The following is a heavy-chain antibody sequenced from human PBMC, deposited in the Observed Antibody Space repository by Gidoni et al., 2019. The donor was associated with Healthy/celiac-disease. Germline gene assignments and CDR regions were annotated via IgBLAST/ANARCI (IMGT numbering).Heavy chain of an antibody. V-gene: IGHV3-23*01. CDR2: ISGSCGST. CDR3: AKAHRADILTGFDY. J-gene: IGHJ4*02. Sequence: EVQLLESGGGLVQPGGSLRLSCAASGCLFSSYAMSCVRQAPGKGLVWVSAISGSCGSTYYADSVKGRFTISRDTSKSTLSLQMNSLRVDDTAVYYCAKAHRADILTGFDYWGQGTLVTVSS. D-gene: IGHD3-9*01. CDR1: GCLFSSYA.